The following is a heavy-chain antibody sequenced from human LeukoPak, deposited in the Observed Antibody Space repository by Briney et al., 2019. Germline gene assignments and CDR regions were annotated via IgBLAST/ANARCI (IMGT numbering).Heavy chain of an antibody. CDR3: ARDRDWSFDY. V-gene: IGHV3-7*05. CDR1: GITVSGNW. Sequence: PGGSLRLSCADSGITVSGNWMSWVRQAPGKGLEWVAHIKTDGSEKYYVDSVRGRFTISRDNAENSLYLEMNSLRAEDTSVYYCARDRDWSFDYWGQGTLVTVSS. J-gene: IGHJ4*02. D-gene: IGHD3/OR15-3a*01. CDR2: IKTDGSEK.